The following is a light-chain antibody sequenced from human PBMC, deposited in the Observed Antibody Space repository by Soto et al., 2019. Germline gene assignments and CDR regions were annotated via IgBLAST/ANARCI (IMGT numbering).Light chain of an antibody. CDR2: GSS. V-gene: IGKV3-20*01. J-gene: IGKJ2*01. CDR3: QQYGSSPPYT. CDR1: QSVSNNY. Sequence: EVVLTQSPGTLSLSPGERATLSCRASQSVSNNYFAWYQQKPGQAPRLLIFGSSDRATGIPDRFSGSGSGTDFTLTISRLEPEPFAVYYCQQYGSSPPYTFGQGTKLEIK.